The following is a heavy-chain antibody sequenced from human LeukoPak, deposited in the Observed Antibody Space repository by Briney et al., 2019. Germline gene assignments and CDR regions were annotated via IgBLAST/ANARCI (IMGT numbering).Heavy chain of an antibody. CDR1: GFTFSSYA. D-gene: IGHD5-18*01. CDR3: AKVGRGYSYGSNDY. CDR2: ISGSGGST. J-gene: IGHJ4*02. Sequence: GGSLRLSSAASGFTFSSYAMSWVRQAPGKGLEWVSAISGSGGSTYYADSVKGRFTISRDNSKNTLYLQMNSLRAEDTAVYYCAKVGRGYSYGSNDYWGQGTLVTVSS. V-gene: IGHV3-23*01.